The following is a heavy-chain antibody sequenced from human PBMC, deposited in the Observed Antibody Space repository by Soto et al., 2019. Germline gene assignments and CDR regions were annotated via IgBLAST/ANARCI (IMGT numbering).Heavy chain of an antibody. D-gene: IGHD5-12*01. CDR1: GGTFSSYA. CDR3: VRVVAIPGYPDN. J-gene: IGHJ4*02. Sequence: QVQLVQSGAEVRQPASSVKVSCKTSGGTFSSYAISWVRQAPGQGLEWMGGIEPIVDTPTYAQKLQGRVTITADESTSTVYMERSSLRSDDTAVYYCVRVVAIPGYPDNWGQGTLVTVSS. CDR2: IEPIVDTP. V-gene: IGHV1-69*12.